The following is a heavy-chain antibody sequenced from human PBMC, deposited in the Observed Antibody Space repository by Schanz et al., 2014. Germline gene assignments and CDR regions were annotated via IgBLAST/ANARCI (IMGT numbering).Heavy chain of an antibody. CDR1: GGTFSTYT. Sequence: QVQLVHSGAEVKKPGSSVKVSCKASGGTFSTYTISWVRQAPGQGLEWMGRIIPILGIANYAQKFQGRVTITADKSTSTAYMELTSLRSEDTAVYYCAGTYCSSTSCYTGYYYMDVWGKGTTVTVSS. J-gene: IGHJ6*03. CDR3: AGTYCSSTSCYTGYYYMDV. D-gene: IGHD2-2*02. V-gene: IGHV1-69*02. CDR2: IIPILGIA.